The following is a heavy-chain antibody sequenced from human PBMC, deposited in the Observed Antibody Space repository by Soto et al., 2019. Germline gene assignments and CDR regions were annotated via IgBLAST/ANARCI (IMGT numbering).Heavy chain of an antibody. J-gene: IGHJ3*02. Sequence: EVQLLESGGGLVQPVGSLRLSCAASGFTFSSYAMSWVRQAPGKGLEWVSAISGSGGSTYYADSVKGRFTISRDNSQNTLYLQMNSLRAEDTAVYYCAKAFELPFIAAAEVAFDIWGQGTMVTVSS. CDR1: GFTFSSYA. D-gene: IGHD6-13*01. V-gene: IGHV3-23*01. CDR3: AKAFELPFIAAAEVAFDI. CDR2: ISGSGGST.